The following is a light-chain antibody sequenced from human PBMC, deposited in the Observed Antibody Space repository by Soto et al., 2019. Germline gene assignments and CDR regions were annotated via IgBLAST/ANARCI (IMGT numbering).Light chain of an antibody. V-gene: IGKV3-15*01. CDR1: QSVRSN. CDR3: QQYHNWPVT. J-gene: IGKJ4*01. CDR2: DAS. Sequence: EIVMTQSPVTLSVSPGERATLSCRASQSVRSNLAWYQQKPGQAPRLLMYDASTRATGVPPRFRGSGSGTDFTLTVNSLQSEDIAVYYCQQYHNWPVTFGGGTKVDIK.